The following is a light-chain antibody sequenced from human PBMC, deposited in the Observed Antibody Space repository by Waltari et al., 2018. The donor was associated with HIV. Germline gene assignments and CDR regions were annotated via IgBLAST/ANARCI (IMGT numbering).Light chain of an antibody. V-gene: IGLV1-40*01. CDR2: GNS. CDR1: SSNIGAGYD. CDR3: QSYDSSLSVVV. J-gene: IGLJ2*01. Sequence: QSVLTQPPSVSGAPGQRVTISCTGSSSNIGAGYDVHWYQQLPGTAPKLLIYGNSKRPSGVPDRFSGSTSGTSASLAITGLQAEDEADYYCQSYDSSLSVVVFGGGTKLTVL.